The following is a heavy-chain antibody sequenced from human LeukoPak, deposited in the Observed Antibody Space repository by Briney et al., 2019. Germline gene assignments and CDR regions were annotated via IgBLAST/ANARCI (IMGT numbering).Heavy chain of an antibody. CDR3: ARSVSEYSSSFDY. Sequence: ASVKVSCKASGYTFTSYDINWLRQATGQGLEWMGWMNPNSGNTGYAQKFQGRVTITRNTSISTAYMELSSLRSEDTAVYYCARSVSEYSSSFDYWGQGTLVTVSS. CDR1: GYTFTSYD. V-gene: IGHV1-8*03. D-gene: IGHD6-6*01. CDR2: MNPNSGNT. J-gene: IGHJ4*02.